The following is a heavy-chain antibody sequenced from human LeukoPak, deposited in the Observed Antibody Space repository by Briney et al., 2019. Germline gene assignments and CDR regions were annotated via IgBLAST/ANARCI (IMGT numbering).Heavy chain of an antibody. CDR1: GFTLNNYR. D-gene: IGHD5-24*01. CDR3: ARGRDGSQSPIDD. Sequence: GGSLRLSCAASGFTLNNYRMNWVRQAPGKGLEWVSLITGSANPISYADSVRGRFTISRDNAKNSLYLQMNSLRAEDTAVYYCARGRDGSQSPIDDWGQGTLVTVSS. CDR2: ITGSANPI. J-gene: IGHJ4*02. V-gene: IGHV3-21*05.